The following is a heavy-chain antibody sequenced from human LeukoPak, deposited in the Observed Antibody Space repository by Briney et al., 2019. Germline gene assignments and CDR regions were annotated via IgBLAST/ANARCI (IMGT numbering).Heavy chain of an antibody. CDR2: ISSSSSYI. CDR1: GFTFSSYS. CDR3: AKDRRSGIAAAPTFDY. J-gene: IGHJ4*02. D-gene: IGHD6-13*01. V-gene: IGHV3-21*01. Sequence: GGSLRLSCAASGFTFSSYSMNWVRQAPGKGLEWVSSISSSSSYIYYADSVKGRFTISRDNSKNTLYLQMNSLRAEDTAVYYCAKDRRSGIAAAPTFDYWGQGTLVTVSS.